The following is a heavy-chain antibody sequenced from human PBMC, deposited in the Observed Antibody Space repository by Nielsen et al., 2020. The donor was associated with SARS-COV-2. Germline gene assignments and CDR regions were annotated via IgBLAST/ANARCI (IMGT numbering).Heavy chain of an antibody. D-gene: IGHD2-8*01. Sequence: WIRQPPRKGLEWIGYIYYSGSTYYNPSLKSRVTISVDTSKNQFSLKLSSVTAADTAVYYCAREGVYSSVYAIWVEIFDYWGQGTLVTVSS. CDR2: IYYSGST. J-gene: IGHJ4*02. V-gene: IGHV4-31*02. CDR3: AREGVYSSVYAIWVEIFDY.